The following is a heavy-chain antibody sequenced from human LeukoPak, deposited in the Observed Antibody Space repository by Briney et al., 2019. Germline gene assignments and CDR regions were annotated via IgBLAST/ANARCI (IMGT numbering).Heavy chain of an antibody. CDR2: IFPSSSEI. CDR3: ATYRQIQVPFEF. V-gene: IGHV3-23*05. Sequence: PGGSLRLSCAASGFTFSDFPNIWVRLAPRKGLELVSSIFPSSSEIHYSDSVKGRFTISRDNSRSTLSLQMDSLRAEDTATYYCATYRQIQVPFEFWGQGTLVTVSS. CDR1: GFTFSDFP. D-gene: IGHD5-18*01. J-gene: IGHJ4*02.